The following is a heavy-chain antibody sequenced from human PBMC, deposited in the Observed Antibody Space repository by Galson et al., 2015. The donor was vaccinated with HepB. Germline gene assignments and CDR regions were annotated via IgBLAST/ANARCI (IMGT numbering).Heavy chain of an antibody. J-gene: IGHJ4*02. CDR1: GYTLTELS. CDR2: FDPEDGET. Sequence: SVKVSCKVSGYTLTELSMHWVRQAPGKGLEWMGGFDPEDGETIYAQKFQGRVTMTEDTSTDTAYMELSSLRSEDTAVYYCATIGQDVSWELQPYWGQGTLVTVSS. V-gene: IGHV1-24*01. D-gene: IGHD4-23*01. CDR3: ATIGQDVSWELQPY.